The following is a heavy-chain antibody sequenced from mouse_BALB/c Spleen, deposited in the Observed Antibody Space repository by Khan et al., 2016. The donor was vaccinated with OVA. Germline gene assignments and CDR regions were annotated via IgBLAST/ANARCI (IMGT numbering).Heavy chain of an antibody. V-gene: IGHV5-17*02. CDR2: ISSGSSTI. CDR3: ARSGGNFHWYFDV. Sequence: EVELVESGGGLVQPGGSRKLSCAASGFTFSNFGMHWVRQAPKKGLEWVAYISSGSSTIYYVDTVKGRFTISRDNPKNTLFLQMTSPSSEDTAMYYGARSGGNFHWYFDVWGAGTSVTVSS. J-gene: IGHJ1*01. D-gene: IGHD2-1*01. CDR1: GFTFSNFG.